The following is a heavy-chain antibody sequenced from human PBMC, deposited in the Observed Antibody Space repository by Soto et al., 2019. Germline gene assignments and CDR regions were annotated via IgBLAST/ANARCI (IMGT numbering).Heavy chain of an antibody. CDR1: GGSISSYY. D-gene: IGHD3-22*01. V-gene: IGHV4-59*01. Sequence: SSETLSLTCTVSGGSISSYYWSWIRQPPGKGLEWIGYIYYSGSTNYNPSLKSRVTISVDTSKNQFSLKLSSVTAADTAVYYCASGGGYYDSSGYYLSLDYWGQGTLVTVSS. CDR2: IYYSGST. J-gene: IGHJ4*02. CDR3: ASGGGYYDSSGYYLSLDY.